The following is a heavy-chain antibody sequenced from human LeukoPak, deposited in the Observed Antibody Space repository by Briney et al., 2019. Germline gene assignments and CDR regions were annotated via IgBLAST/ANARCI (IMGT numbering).Heavy chain of an antibody. V-gene: IGHV4-34*01. CDR2: INHSGST. D-gene: IGHD6-19*01. Sequence: SKTLSLTCAVYGGSFSGYYWSWIRQPPGKGLEWIGEINHSGSTNYNPSLKSRVTISVDTSKNQFSLKLSSVTAADTAVYYCARGQYSSGWYYYDGVDVWGQGTTVTVSS. J-gene: IGHJ6*02. CDR3: ARGQYSSGWYYYDGVDV. CDR1: GGSFSGYY.